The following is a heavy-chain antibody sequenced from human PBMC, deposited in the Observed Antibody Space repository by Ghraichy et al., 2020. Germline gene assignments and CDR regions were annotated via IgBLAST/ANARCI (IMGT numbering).Heavy chain of an antibody. D-gene: IGHD2-2*01. V-gene: IGHV4-4*07. CDR3: AREFQVGPGGTFAPRMEA. Sequence: SQTLSLTCIVSGVPITSYYWNWIRQSPGKGLEWIGRFYSSGATDYNPSLKSRVTISVDTSKNHFSLRLSSVTAADTAVYYCAREFQVGPGGTFAPRMEAWGEGTLVIVSS. J-gene: IGHJ4*03. CDR2: FYSSGAT. CDR1: GVPITSYY.